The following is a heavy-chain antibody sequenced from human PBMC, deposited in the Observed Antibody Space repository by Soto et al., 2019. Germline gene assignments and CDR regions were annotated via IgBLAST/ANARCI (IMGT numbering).Heavy chain of an antibody. CDR3: ARAGDCSSTSCYAGPIGVDY. Sequence: ETLSLTCTVSGGSISSGDYYWAWDRQYPGTGLEWIGSIYYSRSTYYHLSLKSRVTISVDTSKNQFSLKLSSVTAADTAVYYCARAGDCSSTSCYAGPIGVDYWGQGTLVTVSS. J-gene: IGHJ4*02. CDR1: GGSISSGDYY. CDR2: IYYSRST. D-gene: IGHD2-2*01. V-gene: IGHV4-39*07.